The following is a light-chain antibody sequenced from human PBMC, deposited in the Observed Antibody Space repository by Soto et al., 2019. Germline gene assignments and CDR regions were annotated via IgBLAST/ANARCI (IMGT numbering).Light chain of an antibody. V-gene: IGKV1D-13*01. CDR1: QGISNY. Sequence: IHMTQSPSCLSVLVGERVTMTSRASQGISNYLAWYQQKPGKVTKLLIYDDSNLESGVTSRFSGSGSGTDFTLTISSMQTEELATYSCQTYYNLQITFGPLPRLEIK. CDR3: QTYYNLQIT. CDR2: DDS. J-gene: IGKJ5*01.